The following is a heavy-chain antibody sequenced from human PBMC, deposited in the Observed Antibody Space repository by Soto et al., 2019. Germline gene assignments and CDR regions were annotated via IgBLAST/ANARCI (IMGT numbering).Heavy chain of an antibody. J-gene: IGHJ4*02. CDR3: AAHGEQWLVDY. V-gene: IGHV1-58*01. CDR2: IVVGSGNT. Sequence: QMQLVQSGPEVKKPGTSVKVSCKASGFTFTSSAVQWVRQARGQRLEWIGWIVVGSGNTNYAQKFQERVTITRDMSTSTAYMELSSLRSEDTAVYYCAAHGEQWLVDYWGQGTLVTVSS. D-gene: IGHD6-19*01. CDR1: GFTFTSSA.